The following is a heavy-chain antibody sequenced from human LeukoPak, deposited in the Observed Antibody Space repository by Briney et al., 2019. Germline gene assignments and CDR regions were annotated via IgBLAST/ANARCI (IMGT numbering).Heavy chain of an antibody. V-gene: IGHV3-21*01. J-gene: IGHJ4*02. D-gene: IGHD3-3*01. CDR1: GFTFSSYS. CDR2: ISSSSSYI. Sequence: GGSLRLSCAASGFTFSSYSMNWVRQAPAKGLEWVSSISSSSSYIYYADSVKGRFTISRDNAKNSLYLQMNSLRAEDTAVYYCARATDDFWSGYYGYWGQGTLVTVSS. CDR3: ARATDDFWSGYYGY.